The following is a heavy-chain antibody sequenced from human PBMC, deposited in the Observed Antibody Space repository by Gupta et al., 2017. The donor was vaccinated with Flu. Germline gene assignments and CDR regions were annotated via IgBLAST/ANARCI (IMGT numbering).Heavy chain of an antibody. Sequence: YSMNWVRQAPGKGLEWVSHITSNSDTKYYADSVKGRFTISRDNAKSALYLHMDSLRVEDTAIYYCARDQGSSWYYNFFDQWGQGTLVTVSS. D-gene: IGHD6-13*01. CDR3: ARDQGSSWYYNFFDQ. J-gene: IGHJ4*02. V-gene: IGHV3-48*01. CDR2: ITSNSDTK. CDR1: YS.